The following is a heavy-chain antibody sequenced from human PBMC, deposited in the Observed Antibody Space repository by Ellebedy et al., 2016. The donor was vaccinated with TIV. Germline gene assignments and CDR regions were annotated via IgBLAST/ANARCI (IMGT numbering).Heavy chain of an antibody. J-gene: IGHJ3*01. V-gene: IGHV1-2*02. D-gene: IGHD6-6*01. CDR3: ARDRAEGASSSGFDL. CDR2: INPNSGGT. Sequence: ASVKVSXXASGYTFTGDYMHWVRQAPGQGLEWMGWINPNSGGTNYAQKFQGRVTMTRDTSISAAYMELSRLTSDDTAVYYCARDRAEGASSSGFDLWGQGTVVTVSS. CDR1: GYTFTGDY.